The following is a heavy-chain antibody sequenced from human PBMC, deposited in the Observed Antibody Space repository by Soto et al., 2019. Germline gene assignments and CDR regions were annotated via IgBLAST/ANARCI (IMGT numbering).Heavy chain of an antibody. D-gene: IGHD6-6*01. J-gene: IGHJ3*02. Sequence: GESLKISCKGSGYGFSIHWVAWLRQMPGKGLEWVGIIYPGNSNTMYSPSFQGQVTISADTALSTTYLQWDTLKPSDTAIYYCARLAEEQSSDAFDIWGQGXMVTV. CDR3: ARLAEEQSSDAFDI. CDR2: IYPGNSNT. V-gene: IGHV5-51*01. CDR1: GYGFSIHW.